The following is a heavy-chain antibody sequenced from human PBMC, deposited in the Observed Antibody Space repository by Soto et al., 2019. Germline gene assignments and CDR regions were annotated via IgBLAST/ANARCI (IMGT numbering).Heavy chain of an antibody. D-gene: IGHD1-1*01. J-gene: IGHJ3*02. V-gene: IGHV3-13*01. CDR1: GFTFSSYD. Sequence: EVQLVESGGGLVQPGGSLRLSCAASGFTFSSYDMHWVRQATGKGLEWVSAIGTAGDTYYPGSVKGRFTISREHAKNSFDLQMNSMRAGDTAVYYCARVGHNGFPDAFDIWGQGTIVTVSS. CDR3: ARVGHNGFPDAFDI. CDR2: IGTAGDT.